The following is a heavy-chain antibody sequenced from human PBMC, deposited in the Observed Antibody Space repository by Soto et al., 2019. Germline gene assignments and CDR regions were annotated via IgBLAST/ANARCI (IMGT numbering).Heavy chain of an antibody. CDR3: ARDRGGWWLPLAPLAHYFDY. CDR2: IKQDGSEK. V-gene: IGHV3-7*05. Sequence: GGSLRLSCAASGFTFSSYWMSWVRQAPGKGLEWVANIKQDGSEKYYVDSVKGRFTISRDNAKNSLYLQMNSLRAEDTAVYYCARDRGGWWLPLAPLAHYFDYWGQGTLVTVSS. J-gene: IGHJ4*02. D-gene: IGHD2-15*01. CDR1: GFTFSSYW.